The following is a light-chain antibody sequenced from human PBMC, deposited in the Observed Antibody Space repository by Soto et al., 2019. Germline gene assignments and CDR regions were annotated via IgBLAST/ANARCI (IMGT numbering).Light chain of an antibody. CDR3: QQLNTYPLT. CDR1: QALNSY. J-gene: IGKJ4*01. Sequence: DIQLTQSPSFLSASVGYRVTITCRASQALNSYFAWYQQKPGKAPRLLIYSTSSLRSVVPSRFGGSGSGTEFTLTITSLQPEDVATYYCQQLNTYPLTFGGGTKVEI. V-gene: IGKV1-9*01. CDR2: STS.